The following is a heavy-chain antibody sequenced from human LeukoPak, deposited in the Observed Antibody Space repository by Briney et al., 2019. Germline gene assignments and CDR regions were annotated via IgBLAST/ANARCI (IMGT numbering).Heavy chain of an antibody. D-gene: IGHD6-13*01. V-gene: IGHV3-20*04. Sequence: GGSLRLSCAASGFIYDDYGMSGARHASGKGLEWVSGINWNGGSTGYGDSVEGRFTISRDNAKHSLYLQMNGLRAEDTALYYCARDLKRLAAVQPPEFDYRGQGTLVTVS. CDR1: GFIYDDYG. J-gene: IGHJ4*02. CDR3: ARDLKRLAAVQPPEFDY. CDR2: INWNGGST.